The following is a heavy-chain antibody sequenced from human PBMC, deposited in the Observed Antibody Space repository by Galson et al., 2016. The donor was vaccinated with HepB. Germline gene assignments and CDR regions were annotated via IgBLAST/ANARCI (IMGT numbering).Heavy chain of an antibody. V-gene: IGHV3-23*01. CDR2: LSDSGGST. D-gene: IGHD2-2*01. J-gene: IGHJ4*02. CDR1: GLTFSRYA. Sequence: SLRLSCAASGLTFSRYAMSWVRQAPGKGLEWVSGLSDSGGSTDYTGSVKGRFTISRDNSKNTLYLQMNSLRAEDTAVYYCAKAQGPHHQMYHYVDYWGQGTLLTVSS. CDR3: AKAQGPHHQMYHYVDY.